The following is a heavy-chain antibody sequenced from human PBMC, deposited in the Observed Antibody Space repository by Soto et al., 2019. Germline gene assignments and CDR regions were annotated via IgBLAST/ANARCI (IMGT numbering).Heavy chain of an antibody. CDR3: ARGYSVYAYYFDY. V-gene: IGHV4-31*03. Sequence: QVQLQESGPGLVKPSQTLSLTCTVSGGSISSGGYYWSWIRQHPGKGLEWIGYIYYSGSTYYNPSLKSRVTISLDTSKNRFALNLNSVTAADTAVYYCARGYSVYAYYFDYWGQGTLITVSS. CDR1: GGSISSGGYY. D-gene: IGHD5-12*01. J-gene: IGHJ4*02. CDR2: IYYSGST.